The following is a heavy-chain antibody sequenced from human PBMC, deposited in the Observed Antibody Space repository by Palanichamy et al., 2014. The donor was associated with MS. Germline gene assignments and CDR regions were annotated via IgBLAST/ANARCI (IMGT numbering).Heavy chain of an antibody. CDR2: INAGNGNT. CDR1: GYTFTDCA. Sequence: QVQLVQSGAEVKKPGASVKVSCKASGYTFTDCAMNWVRQAPGQRLEWMGWINAGNGNTKYSQKFQGRVTLTRDTSASTAYMELSSLTSEDTAVYYCARGLWSSSRVGYYFDNWGQGTLVTVSS. CDR3: ARGLWSSSRVGYYFDN. J-gene: IGHJ4*02. V-gene: IGHV1-3*01. D-gene: IGHD3-3*01.